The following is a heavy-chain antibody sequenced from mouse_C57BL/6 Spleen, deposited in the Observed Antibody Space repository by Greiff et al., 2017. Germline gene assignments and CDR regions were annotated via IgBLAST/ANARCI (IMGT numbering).Heavy chain of an antibody. CDR2: INPSSGYT. J-gene: IGHJ4*01. CDR1: GYTFTSYT. Sequence: QVQLKESGAELARPGASVKMSCKASGYTFTSYTMHWVKQRPGQGLEWIGYINPSSGYTKYNQKFKDKATLAVDKSSSTAYMQLSSLTSEDSAVYDCARDGGYAMDYWGQGTSVTVSS. V-gene: IGHV1-4*01. CDR3: ARDGGYAMDY.